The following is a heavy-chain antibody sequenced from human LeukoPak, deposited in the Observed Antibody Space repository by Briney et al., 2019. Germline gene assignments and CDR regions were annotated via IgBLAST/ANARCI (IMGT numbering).Heavy chain of an antibody. CDR3: AKAGSVVVAPVTSEPPFDY. D-gene: IGHD2-2*01. CDR1: GFTFSSYV. V-gene: IGHV3-23*01. Sequence: GGSLRLSCAASGFTFSSYVMSWVRQAPGKGLEWVSVISGSGGNTHHADSVKGRFTISRDNSKNTLYLQMNSLRAEATAVYYCAKAGSVVVAPVTSEPPFDYWGQGTLVTVSS. J-gene: IGHJ4*02. CDR2: ISGSGGNT.